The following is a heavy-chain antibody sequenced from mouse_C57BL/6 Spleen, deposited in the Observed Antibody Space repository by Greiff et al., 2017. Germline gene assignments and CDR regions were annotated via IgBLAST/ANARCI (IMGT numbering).Heavy chain of an antibody. V-gene: IGHV8-12*01. J-gene: IGHJ4*01. CDR1: GFSLSTSGMG. CDR3: ARRERFYAMDY. CDR2: IYWDDDK. Sequence: QVTLKVSGPGILQSSQTLSLTCSFSGFSLSTSGMGVSWLRQPSGKGLEWLAHIYWDDDKRYNPSLKSRLTIPKDTSRNQVFLKLTSVDTADTPTYYSARRERFYAMDYWGQGTSVTVSS.